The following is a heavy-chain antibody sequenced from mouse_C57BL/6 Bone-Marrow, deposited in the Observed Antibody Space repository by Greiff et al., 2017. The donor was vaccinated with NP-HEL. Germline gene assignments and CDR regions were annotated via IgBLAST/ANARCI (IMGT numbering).Heavy chain of an antibody. CDR2: IDPSDSYT. V-gene: IGHV1-50*01. CDR3: ARKGGTWFAY. J-gene: IGHJ3*01. Sequence: QVQLQQPGAELVKPGASVKLSCKASGYTFTSYWMQWVKQRPGQGLEWIGEIDPSDSYTNYNQKFKGKATLTVDPSSSTAYMQLSSLTSEDSAVYYCARKGGTWFAYWGQGTLVTVSA. CDR1: GYTFTSYW.